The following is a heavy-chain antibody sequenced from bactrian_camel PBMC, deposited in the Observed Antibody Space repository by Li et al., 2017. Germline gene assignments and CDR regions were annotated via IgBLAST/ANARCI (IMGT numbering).Heavy chain of an antibody. D-gene: IGHD1*01. CDR3: AADVYGLGTIADARDFGF. J-gene: IGHJ6*01. V-gene: IGHV3S1*01. CDR1: GFSSAYTFNTFS. Sequence: HVQLVESGGGSAQAGGSLRLSCAVSGFSSAYTFNTFSMAWFRQAPGKEREGVAGIETIENDGRISYADSVKGRFTISRDDAKHTLYLQMNSLKPEDTAMYYCAADVYGLGTIADARDFGFWGRGTQVTVS. CDR2: IETIENDGRI.